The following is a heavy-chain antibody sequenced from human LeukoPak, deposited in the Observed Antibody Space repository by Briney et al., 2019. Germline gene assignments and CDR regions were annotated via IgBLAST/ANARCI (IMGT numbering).Heavy chain of an antibody. CDR2: MNPNSGNT. J-gene: IGHJ4*02. V-gene: IGHV1-8*01. D-gene: IGHD3-22*01. CDR3: ARAKHDYYDSSGPFDY. Sequence: GASVKVSCKASGYTFTSYDINWVRQATGQGLEWMGWMNPNSGNTGYAQKFQGRVTMTRNTSISTAYMELSRLRSDDTAVYYCARAKHDYYDSSGPFDYWGQGTLVTVSS. CDR1: GYTFTSYD.